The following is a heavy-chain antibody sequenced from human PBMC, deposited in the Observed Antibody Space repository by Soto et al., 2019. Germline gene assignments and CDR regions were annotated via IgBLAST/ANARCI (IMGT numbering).Heavy chain of an antibody. CDR3: ARYFLGSGRYFFDY. V-gene: IGHV3-7*03. J-gene: IGHJ4*02. D-gene: IGHD6-19*01. Sequence: PGGSLRLSCVASGFTFISSFMGWVRQAPGKGLEWVANINQDGGGTYYVDSVEGRFTISRDNAKDSLYLQMNSLRGEDTAVYYCARYFLGSGRYFFDYWGQRTRVNVS. CDR2: INQDGGGT. CDR1: GFTFISSF.